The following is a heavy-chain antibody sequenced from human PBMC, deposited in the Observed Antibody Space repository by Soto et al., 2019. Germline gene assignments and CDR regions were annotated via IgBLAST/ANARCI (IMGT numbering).Heavy chain of an antibody. J-gene: IGHJ4*02. D-gene: IGHD3-10*01. V-gene: IGHV1-2*02. CDR1: GYTFIGYY. CDR3: AKDQMVRGLDY. CDR2: INPNSGDT. Sequence: QVQLVQSGAEVKKPGASVKVSCKASGYTFIGYYIHWVRQAPGQGLEWMGWINPNSGDTKYAQNFKGRVTMTRETPISTVYMDLSSLRSDDTAVYYWAKDQMVRGLDYWGQGTIVIVSS.